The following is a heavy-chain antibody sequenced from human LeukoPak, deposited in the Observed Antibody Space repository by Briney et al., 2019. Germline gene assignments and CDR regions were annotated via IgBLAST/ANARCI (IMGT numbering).Heavy chain of an antibody. V-gene: IGHV6-1*01. Sequence: SQTLSLNCAISGDSVSSNSAAWNWIRQSPSRGLEWLGRTYYRSKWYNDYAVSVKSRITINPDTSKNQFALQLNSVTPEDTAVYYCARDVGWRGYCSGGSCYYYYGMDVWGQGTTVTVSS. J-gene: IGHJ6*02. D-gene: IGHD2-15*01. CDR3: ARDVGWRGYCSGGSCYYYYGMDV. CDR2: TYYRSKWYN. CDR1: GDSVSSNSAA.